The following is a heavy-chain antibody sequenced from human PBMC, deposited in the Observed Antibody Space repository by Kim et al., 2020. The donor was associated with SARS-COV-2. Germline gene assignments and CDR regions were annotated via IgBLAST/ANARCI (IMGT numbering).Heavy chain of an antibody. J-gene: IGHJ4*02. Sequence: EQQCQGRVTMTRDTSTSTVYMELSSLRAGDTAVYYCARAGEQQLVYFFDYWGQGTLVTVSS. V-gene: IGHV1-46*01. CDR3: ARAGEQQLVYFFDY. D-gene: IGHD6-13*01.